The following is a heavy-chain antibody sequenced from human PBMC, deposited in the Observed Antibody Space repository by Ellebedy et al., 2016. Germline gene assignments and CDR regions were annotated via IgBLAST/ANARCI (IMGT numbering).Heavy chain of an antibody. D-gene: IGHD3-10*01. CDR1: GFTFSSYG. V-gene: IGHV3-30*18. CDR2: ISYDGSNK. J-gene: IGHJ4*02. CDR3: ANGYGSGSYTPWDY. Sequence: GGSLRLXXAASGFTFSSYGMHWVRQAPGKGLEWVAVISYDGSNKYYADSVKGRFTISRDNSKNTLYLQMNSLRAEDTAVYYCANGYGSGSYTPWDYWGQGTLVTVSS.